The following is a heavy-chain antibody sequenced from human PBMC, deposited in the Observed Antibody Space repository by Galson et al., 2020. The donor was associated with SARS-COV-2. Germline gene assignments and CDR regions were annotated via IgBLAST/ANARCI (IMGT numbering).Heavy chain of an antibody. CDR2: ISYDGSNQ. D-gene: IGHD3-10*01. CDR1: RFTFDAFS. Sequence: QLGESLKISCATSRFTFDAFSLHWVRQAPGKGLEWLAVISYDGSNQYYADSVKGRFTISRDNSRKILYLQMNSLRAEDSAVYYCVKDYYGSGSHSPFDYWGQGTLVIVSS. V-gene: IGHV3-30*18. J-gene: IGHJ4*02. CDR3: VKDYYGSGSHSPFDY.